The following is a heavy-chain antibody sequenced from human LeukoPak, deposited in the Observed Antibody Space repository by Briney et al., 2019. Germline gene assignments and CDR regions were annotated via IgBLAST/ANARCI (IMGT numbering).Heavy chain of an antibody. J-gene: IGHJ6*02. CDR2: IYPGDSDT. CDR1: GYSFTSYW. Sequence: GASLKISCKGSGYSFTSYWIGWVRQMPGKGLEWMGIIYPGDSDTRYSPSFQGQVTISADKSISTAYLQWSSLKASDTAMYYCARNNYYDSSGYYRYYYYYGMDVWGQGTTVTVSS. V-gene: IGHV5-51*01. D-gene: IGHD3-22*01. CDR3: ARNNYYDSSGYYRYYYYYGMDV.